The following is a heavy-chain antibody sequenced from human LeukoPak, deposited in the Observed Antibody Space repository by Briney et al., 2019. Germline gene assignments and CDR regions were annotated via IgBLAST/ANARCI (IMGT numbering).Heavy chain of an antibody. CDR2: IKQDGSEK. J-gene: IGHJ4*02. D-gene: IGHD2-15*01. CDR3: ARDGPICSGGSCYSTTLDY. CDR1: GFTFSSYW. V-gene: IGHV3-7*03. Sequence: GGSLRLSCAASGFTFSSYWMSWVRQAPGKGLEWVANIKQDGSEKYYVDSVKGRFTISRDNAKNSLYLQMNSLRAEDTAVYYCARDGPICSGGSCYSTTLDYWGQGTLVTVSS.